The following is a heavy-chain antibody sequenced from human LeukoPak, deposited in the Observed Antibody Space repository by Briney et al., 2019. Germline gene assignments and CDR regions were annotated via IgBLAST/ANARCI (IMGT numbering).Heavy chain of an antibody. V-gene: IGHV1-18*01. J-gene: IGHJ4*02. D-gene: IGHD4-17*01. CDR2: ISAYNGNT. CDR1: GYTFINFG. Sequence: ASVKVSCTASGYTFINFGIYGVRQAPGQGLEWMGWISAYNGNTKYAQQFQGRVTMTTDTSTSTAYMELRSLRSGDTAVYYCARAHYGDPPGDYWGQGTLVTVSS. CDR3: ARAHYGDPPGDY.